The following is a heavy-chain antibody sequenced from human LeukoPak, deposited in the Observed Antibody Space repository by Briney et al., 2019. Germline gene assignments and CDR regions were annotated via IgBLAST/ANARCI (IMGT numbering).Heavy chain of an antibody. Sequence: TSETLSLTCTVSGGSISSYYWSWIRQPPGKGLEWIGYIYYSGSTNYNPSLKSRVTISVDTSKNQFSLKLSSVTAADTAVYYCARDHPRVRYGSGRTLTGWFDPWDQGTLVTVSS. CDR3: ARDHPRVRYGSGRTLTGWFDP. J-gene: IGHJ5*02. V-gene: IGHV4-59*12. CDR1: GGSISSYY. CDR2: IYYSGST. D-gene: IGHD3-10*01.